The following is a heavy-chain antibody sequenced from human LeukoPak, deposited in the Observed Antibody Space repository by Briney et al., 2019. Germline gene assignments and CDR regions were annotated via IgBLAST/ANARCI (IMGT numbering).Heavy chain of an antibody. CDR2: INHSGST. Sequence: KTSETLSLTCAVYGGSFSGYYWSWIRQPPGKGLEWIGEINHSGSTNYNPSLKSRVTISVDTSKNQFSLKPSSVTAADTAVYYCAGYSSSWYWFDPWGQGTLVTVSS. CDR3: AGYSSSWYWFDP. J-gene: IGHJ5*02. V-gene: IGHV4-34*01. D-gene: IGHD6-13*01. CDR1: GGSFSGYY.